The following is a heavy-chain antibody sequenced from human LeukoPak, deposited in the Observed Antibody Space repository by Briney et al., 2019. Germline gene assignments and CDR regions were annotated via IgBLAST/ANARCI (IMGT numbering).Heavy chain of an antibody. D-gene: IGHD3-22*01. CDR1: GFTFSSYS. V-gene: IGHV3-21*01. CDR2: ISSSSSYI. Sequence: KPGGSLRLSCAASGFTFSSYSMNWVRQAPGKGLEWVSSISSSSSYIYYADSVKGRFTISRDNAKNSLYLQMNSLRAEDTAVYYCARDKGGYYYGWAFDIWGQGTMVTVSS. J-gene: IGHJ3*02. CDR3: ARDKGGYYYGWAFDI.